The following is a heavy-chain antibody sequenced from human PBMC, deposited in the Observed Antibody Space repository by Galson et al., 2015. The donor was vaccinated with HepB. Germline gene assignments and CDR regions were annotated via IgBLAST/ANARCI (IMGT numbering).Heavy chain of an antibody. Sequence: SLRLSCAASGFTFSSYGMHWVRQAPGKGLEWVAVIWYDGSNKYYADSVKGRFTISRDNSKNTLYLQMNSLRVEDTAVYYCARWGPDKRPDYWGQGTLVTVSS. D-gene: IGHD3-16*01. CDR3: ARWGPDKRPDY. CDR1: GFTFSSYG. V-gene: IGHV3-33*01. J-gene: IGHJ4*02. CDR2: IWYDGSNK.